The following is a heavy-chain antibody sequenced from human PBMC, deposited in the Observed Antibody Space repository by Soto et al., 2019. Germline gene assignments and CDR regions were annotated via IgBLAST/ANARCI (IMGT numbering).Heavy chain of an antibody. J-gene: IGHJ4*02. V-gene: IGHV3-23*01. Sequence: PGGSLRLSCAASGFTFSSYAMSWVRQAPGKGLEWVSAISGSGGSTYYADSVKGRFTISRDNSKNTLYLQMNSLRAEDTAVYYCAKGAAYSSSSVDYFDYWGQGTLVTVSS. D-gene: IGHD6-6*01. CDR3: AKGAAYSSSSVDYFDY. CDR1: GFTFSSYA. CDR2: ISGSGGST.